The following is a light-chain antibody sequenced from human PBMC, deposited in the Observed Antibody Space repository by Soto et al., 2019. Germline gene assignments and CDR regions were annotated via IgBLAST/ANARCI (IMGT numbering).Light chain of an antibody. CDR1: SGHSSYA. J-gene: IGLJ2*01. Sequence: QPVLTQSPSASASLGASVRLTCTLSSGHSSYAIAWHQQLPEKGPRYLMKLNNDGSHTTGDGIPDRFSGSSSGAARSLIVFSLQSDDEADYYCQTWDTGSVIFGGGTKLTVL. CDR3: QTWDTGSVI. CDR2: LNNDGSH. V-gene: IGLV4-69*01.